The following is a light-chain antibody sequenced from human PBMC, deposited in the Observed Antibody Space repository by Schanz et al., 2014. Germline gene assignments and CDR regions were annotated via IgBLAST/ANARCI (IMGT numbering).Light chain of an antibody. Sequence: EIVLTQSPATLSLSPGERATLSCRASQSIRSFLAWYQQKPGQAPRLLIYDVSNRATGIPDRFSGSGSGTDFTLTISSLQSEDFAVYFCQQYDNWPPWTFGQGTKVEIK. J-gene: IGKJ1*01. V-gene: IGKV3-11*01. CDR1: QSIRSF. CDR3: QQYDNWPPWT. CDR2: DVS.